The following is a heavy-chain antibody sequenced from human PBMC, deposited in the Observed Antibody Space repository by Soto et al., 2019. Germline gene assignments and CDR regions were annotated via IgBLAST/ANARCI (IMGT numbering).Heavy chain of an antibody. CDR3: ARKSGLYSRAFDY. Sequence: GGSLRVSCAASGFIFSDYYMSWSRQAPGKGLEWVSYISSSSSYTNYADSVKGRFTISRDNAKNSLYLQMNSLRAEDTAVYYCARKSGLYSRAFDYWGQGTLVTVSS. CDR1: GFIFSDYY. V-gene: IGHV3-11*06. D-gene: IGHD2-15*01. CDR2: ISSSSSYT. J-gene: IGHJ4*02.